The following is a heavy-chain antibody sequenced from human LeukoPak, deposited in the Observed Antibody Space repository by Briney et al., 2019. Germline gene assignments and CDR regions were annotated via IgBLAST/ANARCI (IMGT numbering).Heavy chain of an antibody. Sequence: ASETLSLTCVVSGYSIHSGYHWGWIRQPPGKGLEWIGSVYRSGTTYYDPSLKSRVTMSVDTSKNQFSLKLSSVTAADTAVYYCARGPDFQHWGQGTLVTVSS. V-gene: IGHV4-38-2*01. J-gene: IGHJ1*01. CDR1: GYSIHSGYH. CDR2: VYRSGTT. CDR3: ARGPDFQH.